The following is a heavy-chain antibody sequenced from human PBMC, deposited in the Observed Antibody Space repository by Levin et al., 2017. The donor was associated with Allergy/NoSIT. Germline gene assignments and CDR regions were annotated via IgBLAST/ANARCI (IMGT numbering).Heavy chain of an antibody. J-gene: IGHJ6*02. V-gene: IGHV4-34*01. D-gene: IGHD6-6*01. CDR2: INHSGST. CDR3: ARVRAARLPGYYYYYGMDV. Sequence: SETLSPTCAVYGGSFSGYYWSWIRQPPGKGLEWIGEINHSGSTNYNPSLKSRVTISVDTSKNQFSLKLSSVTAADTAVYYCARVRAARLPGYYYYYGMDVWGQGTTVTVSS. CDR1: GGSFSGYY.